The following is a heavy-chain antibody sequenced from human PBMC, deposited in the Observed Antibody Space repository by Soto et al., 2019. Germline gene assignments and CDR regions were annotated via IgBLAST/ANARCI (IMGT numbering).Heavy chain of an antibody. CDR2: IYYSGST. CDR3: ARDADYGGSRGGMDV. J-gene: IGHJ6*02. Sequence: QVRLEESGPGLVKPSETLSRICSVSGGSVNNANYFWNWIRHHPENGLEWIGYIYYSGSTRYNPSFKTRATLSIDTDKNHFSLRLNSVTVADTAVYFCARDADYGGSRGGMDVWGRGTTVTVSS. V-gene: IGHV4-31*03. CDR1: GGSVNNANYF. D-gene: IGHD4-17*01.